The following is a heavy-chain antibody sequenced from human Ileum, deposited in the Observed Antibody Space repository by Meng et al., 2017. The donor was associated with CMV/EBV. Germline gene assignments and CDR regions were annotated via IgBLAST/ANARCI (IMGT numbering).Heavy chain of an antibody. V-gene: IGHV4-4*07. D-gene: IGHD7-27*01. Sequence: QVGLPEPGPGLVKPSETLSLTCTVSGGSMSSYYWSWIRQPAGKGLEWIGRIYTSGSSNYNSSLKSRVTMSVDTSKNQFSMKLNSVTAADTAVYYCAREGPTDWGRALDYWGQGTLVTASS. J-gene: IGHJ4*02. CDR2: IYTSGSS. CDR3: AREGPTDWGRALDY. CDR1: GGSMSSYY.